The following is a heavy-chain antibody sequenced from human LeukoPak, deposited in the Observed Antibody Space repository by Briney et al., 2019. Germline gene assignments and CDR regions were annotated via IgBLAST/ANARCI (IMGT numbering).Heavy chain of an antibody. CDR3: AKTLLRGLYYFDR. Sequence: PSETLSLTCTVSSGSISGYFWSWIRQPPGKGLEWIGYIHYSGTTNYNPSLKSRVTMSVDTSKNQFSLILNSVTAADTAIYYCAKTLLRGLYYFDRWGQGTLVTVSS. J-gene: IGHJ4*02. CDR2: IHYSGTT. V-gene: IGHV4-59*08. CDR1: SGSISGYF. D-gene: IGHD3-10*01.